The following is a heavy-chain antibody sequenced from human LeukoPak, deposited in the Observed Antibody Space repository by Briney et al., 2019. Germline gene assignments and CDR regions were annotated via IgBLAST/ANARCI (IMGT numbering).Heavy chain of an antibody. CDR1: GYTFTNFD. Sequence: GASVKVSCKASGYTFTNFDINWVRQATGQGLEWMGWMNPNSGNTGYAQKLQGRVTMTMNTSITTAYMELSGLISEDTAVYYCARGPQWRGDYYYIDVWGRGTTVTVSS. CDR3: ARGPQWRGDYYYIDV. D-gene: IGHD6-19*01. J-gene: IGHJ6*03. V-gene: IGHV1-8*01. CDR2: MNPNSGNT.